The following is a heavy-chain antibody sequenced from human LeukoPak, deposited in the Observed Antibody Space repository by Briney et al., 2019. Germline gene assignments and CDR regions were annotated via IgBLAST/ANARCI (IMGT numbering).Heavy chain of an antibody. V-gene: IGHV3-7*03. CDR3: ARVGYDYVWGSYRYTGFDY. D-gene: IGHD3-16*02. Sequence: GGSLRLSCAASGFTFSSYWMSWVRQAPGKGLEWVANIKRDGSEKYYVDSVKGRFTISRDNAKNSLYLQMNSLRAEDTAVYYCARVGYDYVWGSYRYTGFDYWGQGTLVTVSS. CDR1: GFTFSSYW. J-gene: IGHJ4*02. CDR2: IKRDGSEK.